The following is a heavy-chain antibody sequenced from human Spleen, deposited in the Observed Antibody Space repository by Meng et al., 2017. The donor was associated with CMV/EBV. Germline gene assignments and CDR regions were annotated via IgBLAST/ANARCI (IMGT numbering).Heavy chain of an antibody. J-gene: IGHJ4*02. CDR2: ISSSGSTI. D-gene: IGHD2-2*01. CDR3: ARDHNPRVPAASIGGY. Sequence: SGFTFRDYYLRWIRQAPGTGLEWVSYISSSGSTIYYADSVKGRFTISRDNAKNSLYLQMNSLRAEDTAVYYCARDHNPRVPAASIGGYWGQGTLVTVSS. V-gene: IGHV3-11*04. CDR1: GFTFRDYY.